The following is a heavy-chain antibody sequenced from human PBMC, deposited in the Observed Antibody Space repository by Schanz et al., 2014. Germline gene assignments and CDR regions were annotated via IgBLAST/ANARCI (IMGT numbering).Heavy chain of an antibody. V-gene: IGHV1-18*01. CDR1: GYTFISYG. Sequence: QVQLVQSGAEVRKPGASVKVSCKASGYTFISYGIRWVRQAPGQGLEWLGWISGSNGNTNYTQKFQGRVTMTADTSTSTAYMDLRSLRSDDTAVYYCARGGYSSGWYDRDIAHFDYWGQGTLVTVSS. D-gene: IGHD6-19*01. J-gene: IGHJ4*02. CDR3: ARGGYSSGWYDRDIAHFDY. CDR2: ISGSNGNT.